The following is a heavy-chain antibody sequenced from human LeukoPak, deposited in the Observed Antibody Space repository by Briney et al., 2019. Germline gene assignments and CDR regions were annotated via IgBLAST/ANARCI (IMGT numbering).Heavy chain of an antibody. CDR2: ISGSGGST. D-gene: IGHD3-9*01. CDR3: AKDLTYYDILTGYYPNYFDY. CDR1: GFTFSSYA. Sequence: QPGGSLRLSCAASGFTFSSYAMSWVRQAPGKGLEWVSAISGSGGSTYYADSVKGRFTISRDNSKNTLYLQMNSLRAEDTAVYYCAKDLTYYDILTGYYPNYFDYWGQGTLVTVSS. J-gene: IGHJ4*02. V-gene: IGHV3-23*01.